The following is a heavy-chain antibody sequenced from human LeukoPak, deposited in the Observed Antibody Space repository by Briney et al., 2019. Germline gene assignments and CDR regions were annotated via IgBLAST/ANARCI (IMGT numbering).Heavy chain of an antibody. V-gene: IGHV3-21*01. J-gene: IGHJ4*02. Sequence: GGSLRLSCAASGFTFSSYSMNWVRQAPGKGLEWVSSISISSSYIYYADSVKGRFTISRDNAKNSLYLQMNSLRAEDTAVYYCARAQVAGTVDYWGQGTLVTVSS. CDR1: GFTFSSYS. D-gene: IGHD6-19*01. CDR2: ISISSSYI. CDR3: ARAQVAGTVDY.